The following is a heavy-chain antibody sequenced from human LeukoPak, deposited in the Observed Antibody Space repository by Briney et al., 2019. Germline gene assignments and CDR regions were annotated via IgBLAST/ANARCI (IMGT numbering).Heavy chain of an antibody. Sequence: SQTLSLTCAISGDSVSSDSAAWNWIRQSPSRGLEWLGRTYYRPKWYNDYAASVKSRIIINPDASKNQFSLRLSSVTPEDTAVYYCARVTGAAFDYWGQGTLVTVSS. CDR3: ARVTGAAFDY. CDR1: GDSVSSDSAA. V-gene: IGHV6-1*01. J-gene: IGHJ4*02. D-gene: IGHD6-13*01. CDR2: TYYRPKWYN.